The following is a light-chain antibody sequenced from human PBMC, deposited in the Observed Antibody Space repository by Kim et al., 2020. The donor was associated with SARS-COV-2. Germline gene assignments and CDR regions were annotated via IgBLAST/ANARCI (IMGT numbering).Light chain of an antibody. Sequence: ASVGDRGAITGRASQTIKTELNWYQQKPGKAPKLLIYATSTLQSGVPSRFSGSGSETDFTLTISSLQVEDFATYYCQQGFASPWTFGRGTKVDIK. CDR2: ATS. J-gene: IGKJ1*01. V-gene: IGKV1-39*01. CDR3: QQGFASPWT. CDR1: QTIKTE.